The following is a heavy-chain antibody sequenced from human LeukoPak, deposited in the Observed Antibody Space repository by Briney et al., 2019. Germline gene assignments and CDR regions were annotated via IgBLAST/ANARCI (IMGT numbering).Heavy chain of an antibody. CDR1: GFTFSTHS. J-gene: IGHJ4*02. CDR3: ARPATGYCSSAGCHWDS. V-gene: IGHV3-21*01. CDR2: ISASSNFI. Sequence: GGSLRLSCAASGFTFSTHSMYWVRQAPGKGLEWVSSISASSNFIHYAESVRGRFTISRDNAKNSLYLQMNSLGAQDTAVYYCARPATGYCSSAGCHWDSWGQGTLVTISS. D-gene: IGHD2-2*01.